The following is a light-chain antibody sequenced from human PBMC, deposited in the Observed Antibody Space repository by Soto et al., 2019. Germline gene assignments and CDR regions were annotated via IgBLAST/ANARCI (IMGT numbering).Light chain of an antibody. CDR2: WAS. J-gene: IGKJ1*01. V-gene: IGKV4-1*01. CDR1: QSVLYSSNNNNH. Sequence: DIVMTQSPDSLAVSLGERATINCKSSQSVLYSSNNNNHLAWYQQKPGQPPKLLIYWASTRESGVPDRLSGSGSGTDFTLTISSLQAEDVAVYYCQQYYSIPWTFGQGTRVEIK. CDR3: QQYYSIPWT.